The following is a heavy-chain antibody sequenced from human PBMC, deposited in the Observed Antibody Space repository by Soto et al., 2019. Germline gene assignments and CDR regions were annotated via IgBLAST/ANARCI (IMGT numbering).Heavy chain of an antibody. J-gene: IGHJ6*03. V-gene: IGHV3-33*01. Sequence: GGSLRLSCAASGFTFNSYGMHWVRQAPGKGLEWVAVIWYDGSNKHYADSVKGRFTISRDNSKNTLYLQMNSLRVEDTAVYYCGRDSHPDYYYYMDVWGKGTTVTVSS. CDR2: IWYDGSNK. CDR3: GRDSHPDYYYYMDV. CDR1: GFTFNSYG.